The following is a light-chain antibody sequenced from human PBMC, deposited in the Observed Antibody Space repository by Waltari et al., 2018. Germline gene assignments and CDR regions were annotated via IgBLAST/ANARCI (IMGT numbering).Light chain of an antibody. V-gene: IGKV1-39*01. J-gene: IGKJ4*01. CDR1: QSISNY. Sequence: DIQMTQSPSSLSASVGDRVTITCRASQSISNYLNWYQQKVGKVPKLLTYAASSLESGVPSRFSGSGSGTDFTLTISSLQPEDFATYYCQQANSFPLTFGGGTRV. CDR3: QQANSFPLT. CDR2: AAS.